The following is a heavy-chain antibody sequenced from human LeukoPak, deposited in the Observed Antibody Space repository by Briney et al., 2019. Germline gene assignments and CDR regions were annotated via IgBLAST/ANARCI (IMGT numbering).Heavy chain of an antibody. CDR2: IYHSGST. CDR3: ARDHDTLTGYSDY. J-gene: IGHJ4*02. D-gene: IGHD3-9*01. V-gene: IGHV4-38-2*02. Sequence: SETLSLTCAVSGYSISSGYYWGWIRQPPGKGLEWIGSIYHSGSTYYNPSLKSRVTISVDTSKNQFSLKLSSVTAADTAVYYCARDHDTLTGYSDYWGQGTLVTVSS. CDR1: GYSISSGYY.